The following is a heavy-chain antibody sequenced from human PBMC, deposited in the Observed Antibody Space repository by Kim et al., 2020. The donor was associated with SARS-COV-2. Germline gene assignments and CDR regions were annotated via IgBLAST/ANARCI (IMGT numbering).Heavy chain of an antibody. CDR3: ARDRSFIRYFDWSAYSGADA. J-gene: IGHJ4*02. CDR1: GYTFTSYY. V-gene: IGHV1-46*01. Sequence: ASVKVSCKASGYTFTSYYMHWVRQAPGQGLEWMGIINPSGGSTSYAQKFQGRVTMTRDTSTSTVYMELSSLRSEDTAVYYCARDRSFIRYFDWSAYSGADAWGQGTLVTVSS. CDR2: INPSGGST. D-gene: IGHD3-9*01.